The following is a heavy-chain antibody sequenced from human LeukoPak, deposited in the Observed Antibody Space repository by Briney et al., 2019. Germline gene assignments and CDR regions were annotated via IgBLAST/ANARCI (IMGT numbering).Heavy chain of an antibody. CDR3: ARYYYDSSGYSHY. J-gene: IGHJ4*02. Sequence: SVKVSCKASGDTFSSYAISWVRQAPGQGLEWMGRIIPTLGIANYAQKFQGRVTITADKSTSTAYMELSSLRSEDTAVYYCARYYYDSSGYSHYWGQGTLVTVSS. CDR2: IIPTLGIA. CDR1: GDTFSSYA. D-gene: IGHD3-22*01. V-gene: IGHV1-69*04.